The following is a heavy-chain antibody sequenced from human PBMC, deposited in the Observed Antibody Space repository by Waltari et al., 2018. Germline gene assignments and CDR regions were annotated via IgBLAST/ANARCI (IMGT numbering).Heavy chain of an antibody. CDR3: ARAFRIAARRDWFDP. V-gene: IGHV1-8*03. D-gene: IGHD6-6*01. J-gene: IGHJ5*02. Sequence: QVQLVQSGAEVKKPGASVKVSCKASGYTFTGYYMHWVRQAPGQGLEWMGWMNPNSGNTGYAQKFQGRVTITRNTSISTAYMELSSLRSEDTAVYYCARAFRIAARRDWFDPWGQGTLVTVSS. CDR2: MNPNSGNT. CDR1: GYTFTGYY.